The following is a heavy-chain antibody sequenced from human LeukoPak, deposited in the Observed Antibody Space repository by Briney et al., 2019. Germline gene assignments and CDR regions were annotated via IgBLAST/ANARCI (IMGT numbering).Heavy chain of an antibody. D-gene: IGHD4-23*01. CDR1: GFTFSTYG. CDR3: ARGGGNGLYYYMDV. CDR2: IWYDGSNK. Sequence: GGSLRLSCAASGFTFSTYGMPKVGQAPGKGLEWGAVIWYDGSNKYYADSVKGRFTISRDNAKNSLYLQMSSLRAEDTALYHCARGGGNGLYYYMDVWGKGTTVTVSS. V-gene: IGHV3-33*01. J-gene: IGHJ6*03.